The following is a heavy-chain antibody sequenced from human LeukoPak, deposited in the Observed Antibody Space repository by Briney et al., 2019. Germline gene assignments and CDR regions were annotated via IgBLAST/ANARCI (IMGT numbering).Heavy chain of an antibody. D-gene: IGHD6-19*01. V-gene: IGHV4-34*01. J-gene: IGHJ3*02. CDR3: ARPNIAVAGTASAIDI. CDR1: GGSFSGYY. CDR2: INHSGST. Sequence: PSETLSLTCAVYGGSFSGYYWSWIRQPPGKGLEWIGEINHSGSTNYNPSLKSRVTISVDTSKNQFSLKLSSVTAADTAVYYCARPNIAVAGTASAIDIRGQGTMVTVSS.